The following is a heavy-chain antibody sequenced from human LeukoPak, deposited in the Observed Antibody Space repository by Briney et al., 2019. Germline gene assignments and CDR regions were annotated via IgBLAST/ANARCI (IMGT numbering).Heavy chain of an antibody. CDR2: ISYDGSNK. CDR3: AKDEGLGSSSDY. V-gene: IGHV3-30-3*01. CDR1: GFTFSSYA. J-gene: IGHJ4*02. D-gene: IGHD3-16*01. Sequence: GGSLRLSCAASGFTFSSYAMHWVRQAPGKGLEWVAVISYDGSNKYYADSVKGRFTISRDNSKNTLYLQMNSLRAEDTAVYYCAKDEGLGSSSDYWGQGTLVTVSS.